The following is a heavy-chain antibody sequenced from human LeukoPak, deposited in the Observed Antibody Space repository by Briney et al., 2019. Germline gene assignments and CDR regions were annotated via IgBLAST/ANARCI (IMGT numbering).Heavy chain of an antibody. D-gene: IGHD5-18*01. CDR2: ISYDGSHK. CDR1: GFTFSSYG. CDR3: ARGNSGSSYGFAFEI. J-gene: IGHJ3*02. Sequence: GGSLRLSCAASGFTFSSYGMHWVRQAPGKGLEWVAVISYDGSHKFYADSVKGRFTTSRDNAKNTLYLQMNSLRAEDTAVYYCARGNSGSSYGFAFEIWGQGTMVTVSS. V-gene: IGHV3-30*03.